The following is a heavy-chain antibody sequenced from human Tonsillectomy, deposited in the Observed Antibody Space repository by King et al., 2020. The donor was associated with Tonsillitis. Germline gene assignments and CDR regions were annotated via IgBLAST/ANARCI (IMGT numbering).Heavy chain of an antibody. V-gene: IGHV3-23*04. CDR3: AKDRALINTHFDY. CDR2: ISGPAGST. Sequence: VQLVESGGGLVQPGGSLRLSCAASGFTFSNYAMSWVRQAPGKGLECVSGISGPAGSTYYADSVKGRFTISRDNSKNTLYLQMNSLRAEDTALYYCAKDRALINTHFDYWGQGILVTVSS. CDR1: GFTFSNYA. J-gene: IGHJ4*02. D-gene: IGHD3-10*01.